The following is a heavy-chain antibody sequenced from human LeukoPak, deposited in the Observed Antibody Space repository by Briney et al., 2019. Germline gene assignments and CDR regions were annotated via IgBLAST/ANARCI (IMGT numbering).Heavy chain of an antibody. V-gene: IGHV3-48*03. CDR2: ISSSGSTT. D-gene: IGHD4-17*01. CDR1: GFTFSSYE. Sequence: GGSLRLSCAASGFTFSSYEMNWVRQAPGKGLEWVSYISSSGSTTYYADSVKGRFTISRDNAKNSLYLQMNSLRAEDTAVYYCAKNPYGDYNPYYFDYWGQGTLVTVSS. J-gene: IGHJ4*02. CDR3: AKNPYGDYNPYYFDY.